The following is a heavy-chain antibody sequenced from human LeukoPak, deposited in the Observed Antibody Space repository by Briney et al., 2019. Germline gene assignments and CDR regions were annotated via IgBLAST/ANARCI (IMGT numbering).Heavy chain of an antibody. Sequence: GGSLRLSCAASGFSFIYYNMKWVRQAPGKGLEWAASISSSSSYIYYADSVKGRFTISRDNARNSVYLQMNSLRAEDTAVYYCARDFTYDGYWGQGTLVTVSS. CDR3: ARDFTYDGY. CDR1: GFSFIYYN. J-gene: IGHJ4*02. D-gene: IGHD2-21*01. V-gene: IGHV3-21*01. CDR2: ISSSSSYI.